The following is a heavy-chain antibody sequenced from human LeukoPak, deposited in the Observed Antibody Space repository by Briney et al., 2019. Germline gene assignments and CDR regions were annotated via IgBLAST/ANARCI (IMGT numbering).Heavy chain of an antibody. CDR1: GFTVSSNY. J-gene: IGHJ4*02. CDR2: IYNGGST. Sequence: GGSLRLSCAASGFTVSSNYMSWVRQAPGKGLEWGSFIYNGGSTYYADSVKGQFTISRDNSKNTLYLQMNSLRAEDTAVYYCAKINWNYGILDYWGPGTLVTVSS. D-gene: IGHD1-7*01. V-gene: IGHV3-66*02. CDR3: AKINWNYGILDY.